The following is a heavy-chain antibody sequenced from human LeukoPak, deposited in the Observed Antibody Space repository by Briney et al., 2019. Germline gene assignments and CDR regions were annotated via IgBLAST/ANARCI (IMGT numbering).Heavy chain of an antibody. CDR2: ISSNGGST. D-gene: IGHD6-13*01. Sequence: RGSLRLSCAASGFTFSSYAMHWVRQAPGKGLEYVSAISSNGGSTYYANSVKGRFTISRDNSKNTLYLQMGSLRAEDMAVYYCARDAQQQLVYAEYFQHWGQGTLVTVSS. J-gene: IGHJ1*01. V-gene: IGHV3-64*01. CDR1: GFTFSSYA. CDR3: ARDAQQQLVYAEYFQH.